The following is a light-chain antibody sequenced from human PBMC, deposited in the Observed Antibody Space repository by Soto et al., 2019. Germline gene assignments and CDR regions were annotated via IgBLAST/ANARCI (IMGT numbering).Light chain of an antibody. CDR2: DAS. CDR1: QSVSSH. CDR3: QQYDNWPPLT. Sequence: EIVMTQSPATLSVSPGERATLSCRASQSVSSHLGWYQQKPGQAPRLLIYDASTRATGIPARFSGSGSGTEFTLSISSLQSEDFAVYYCQQYDNWPPLTFGGGTKVEIK. J-gene: IGKJ4*01. V-gene: IGKV3-15*01.